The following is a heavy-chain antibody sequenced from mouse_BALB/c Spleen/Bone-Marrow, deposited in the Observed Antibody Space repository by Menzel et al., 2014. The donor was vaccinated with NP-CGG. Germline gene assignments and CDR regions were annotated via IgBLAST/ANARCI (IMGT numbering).Heavy chain of an antibody. CDR1: GFTFSSFG. V-gene: IGHV5-17*02. CDR2: ISSGSTAI. CDR3: ARGGNWDDFDV. J-gene: IGHJ1*01. Sequence: QLQHTGGGLVQPGGSRKLSCAASGFTFSSFGMHWVRQAPEKGLEWVAYISSGSTAICYADTVKGRFTISRDNPKNTLFLQMTSLRSEDKAMYYSARGGNWDDFDVWGAGIKVPVSS. D-gene: IGHD4-1*01.